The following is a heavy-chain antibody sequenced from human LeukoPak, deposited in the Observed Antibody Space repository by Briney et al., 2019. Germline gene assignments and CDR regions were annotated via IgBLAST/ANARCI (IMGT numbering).Heavy chain of an antibody. CDR3: AREVIWFGEYNAFDI. V-gene: IGHV1-3*01. CDR2: INAGNGNT. Sequence: GASVKVSCKASGYTFTAYAVHWVRQAPGQRLEWMGWINAGNGNTKYSQNFQGRATITTDTSANTAYMELSSLRSEDTAVYYCAREVIWFGEYNAFDIWGQGTMVTVSS. J-gene: IGHJ3*02. CDR1: GYTFTAYA. D-gene: IGHD3-10*01.